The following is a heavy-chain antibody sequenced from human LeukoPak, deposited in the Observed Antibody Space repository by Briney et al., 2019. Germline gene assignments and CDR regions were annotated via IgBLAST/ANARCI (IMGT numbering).Heavy chain of an antibody. D-gene: IGHD2-8*01. Sequence: GGSLRLSCVVSGFGFSDSYMTWIRQTPGKGLEWLAYISGSGSDIYYADSVKGRFTISRDNAKNSLYLQMNSLRPDDTALYYCSTDPRLLIYWGQGTLVTVSS. CDR3: STDPRLLIY. J-gene: IGHJ4*02. CDR1: GFGFSDSY. V-gene: IGHV3-11*01. CDR2: ISGSGSDI.